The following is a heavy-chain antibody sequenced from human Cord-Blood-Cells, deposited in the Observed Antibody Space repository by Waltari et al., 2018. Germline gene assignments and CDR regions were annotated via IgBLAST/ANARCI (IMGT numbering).Heavy chain of an antibody. CDR3: ARVVVVAATRAFDI. J-gene: IGHJ3*02. CDR2: IYYSGST. CDR1: GGSISSYY. Sequence: QVQLQESGPGLVKPSETLSLTCTVSGGSISSYYWSWIRQPPGKGLEWIGYIYYSGSTNYNHSLKSRVTISVDTSKNQFSLKLSSVTAADTAVYYCARVVVVAATRAFDIWGQGTMVTVSS. V-gene: IGHV4-59*01. D-gene: IGHD2-15*01.